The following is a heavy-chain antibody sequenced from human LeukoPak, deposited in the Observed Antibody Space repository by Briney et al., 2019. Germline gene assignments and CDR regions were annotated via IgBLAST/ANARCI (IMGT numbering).Heavy chain of an antibody. CDR3: TRSGRGGAFDI. CDR2: IYSDGSRT. J-gene: IGHJ3*02. Sequence: GGSLRLSCAASGFTLSSYAMSWVRQGPGKGLVWVSRIYSDGSRTTYADSVKGRFTISGDNAKNTLYLQMNSLRVEDTAMYYCTRSGRGGAFDIWGRGTMVTVSS. CDR1: GFTLSSYA. V-gene: IGHV3-74*01. D-gene: IGHD1-26*01.